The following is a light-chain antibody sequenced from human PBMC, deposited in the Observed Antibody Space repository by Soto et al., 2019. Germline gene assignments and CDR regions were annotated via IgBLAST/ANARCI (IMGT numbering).Light chain of an antibody. V-gene: IGKV3-15*01. CDR2: GAS. J-gene: IGKJ1*01. Sequence: EIVMTQSPATLSVSPGERATLSCRASQSVSSNLAWYQQNPGQAPRLLIYGASTRATGIPARFSGSGSGTEFTLTISSLQSEDFAVYYCQQYINWPVTFGQGTKVEIK. CDR3: QQYINWPVT. CDR1: QSVSSN.